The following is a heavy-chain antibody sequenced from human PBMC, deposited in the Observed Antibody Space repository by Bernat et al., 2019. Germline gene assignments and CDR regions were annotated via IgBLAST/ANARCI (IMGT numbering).Heavy chain of an antibody. CDR1: GFTFSSYG. Sequence: VQLVESGGGVVQPGRSLRLSCAASGFTFSSYGMHWVRQAPGKGLEWVAVIWYDGSNKYYADSVKGRFTISRDNSKNTLYLQMNSLRAEDTAVYYCAREGGDDYGDTAHDAFDIWGQGTMVTVSS. D-gene: IGHD4-17*01. CDR3: AREGGDDYGDTAHDAFDI. V-gene: IGHV3-33*01. J-gene: IGHJ3*02. CDR2: IWYDGSNK.